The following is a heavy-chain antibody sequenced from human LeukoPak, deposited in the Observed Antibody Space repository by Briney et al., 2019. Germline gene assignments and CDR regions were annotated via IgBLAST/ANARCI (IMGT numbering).Heavy chain of an antibody. Sequence: GGSLRLSCAPSGYIVSNNYMSWVRQAPGKGLEWVSVIYSDGNTYYAKSVKGRFTISRDKSKNTLYLQMNSVRVEDTAVYYCTTGHYSHTLGGQGTLVTVSS. V-gene: IGHV3-66*01. CDR1: GYIVSNNY. CDR2: IYSDGNT. CDR3: TTGHYSHTL. J-gene: IGHJ4*02. D-gene: IGHD1-26*01.